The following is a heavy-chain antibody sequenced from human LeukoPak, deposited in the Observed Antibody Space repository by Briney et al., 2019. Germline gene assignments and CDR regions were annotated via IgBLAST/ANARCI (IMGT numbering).Heavy chain of an antibody. Sequence: ASVKVSCKASGYTFATYAMNWVRQSPGQGLEWMGWIDTNTGNPTYAQGFTGRFVFSLDTSVSTAYLQISSLKAEDTAVYYCARGVGFTYADYWGQGTLVTVSS. CDR2: IDTNTGNP. CDR1: GYTFATYA. J-gene: IGHJ4*02. D-gene: IGHD2-8*01. CDR3: ARGVGFTYADY. V-gene: IGHV7-4-1*02.